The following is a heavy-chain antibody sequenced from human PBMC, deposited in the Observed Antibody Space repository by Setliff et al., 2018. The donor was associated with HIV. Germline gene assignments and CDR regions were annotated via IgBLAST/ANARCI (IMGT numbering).Heavy chain of an antibody. CDR1: GVSISSSLYY. D-gene: IGHD3-10*01. J-gene: IGHJ3*02. CDR2: IYTTGTT. CDR3: ATLPWGFGGSRAFEI. V-gene: IGHV4-61*09. Sequence: PSETLSFTCNVSGVSISSSLYYWSWIRQPAGMGLQWVGHIYTTGTTDYSPSVKSRASISVDTSKNQFSLNLNSVTAADTAVYYCATLPWGFGGSRAFEIWGQGTTVTVS.